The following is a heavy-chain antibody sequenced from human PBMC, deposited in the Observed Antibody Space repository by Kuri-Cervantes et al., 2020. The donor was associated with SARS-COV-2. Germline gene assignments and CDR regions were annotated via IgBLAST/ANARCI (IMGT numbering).Heavy chain of an antibody. V-gene: IGHV4-39*01. Sequence: ESLKISCTVSGDSISSSSYYWGWIRQPPGKGLEWIGTIYYSGSTDYNPSLKSRVTISVDTSKNQFSLKLRSVTATDTAVYYCARLFSPWSVVGDYWGQGTLVTVPQ. J-gene: IGHJ4*02. CDR2: IYYSGST. CDR3: ARLFSPWSVVGDY. D-gene: IGHD1-1*01. CDR1: GDSISSSSYY.